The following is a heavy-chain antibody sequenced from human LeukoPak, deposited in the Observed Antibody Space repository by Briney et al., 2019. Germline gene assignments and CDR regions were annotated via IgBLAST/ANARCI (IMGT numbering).Heavy chain of an antibody. D-gene: IGHD5-12*01. CDR1: GFTFSSYS. Sequence: GGSLRLSCAASGFTFSSYSMNWVRQAPGKGLEWVSSISSSSSYIYYADSVKGRFTISRDNAKNSLYLQMNSLRAENTAVYYCARDPSFRGYSGYDYPTPNAFDSGGQGTIVTVSS. CDR2: ISSSSSYI. V-gene: IGHV3-21*01. CDR3: ARDPSFRGYSGYDYPTPNAFDS. J-gene: IGHJ3*02.